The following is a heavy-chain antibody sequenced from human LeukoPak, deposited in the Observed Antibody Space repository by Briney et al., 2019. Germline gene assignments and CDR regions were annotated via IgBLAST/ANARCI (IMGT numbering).Heavy chain of an antibody. CDR1: GDSLTSYY. CDR2: IYYSGTV. CDR3: ARLGSYFDY. V-gene: IGHV4-59*08. Sequence: SETLSLTCTVSGDSLTSYYWSWNRQPPGKGLQWIGYIYYSGTVNYNPSLKSRVTISVDTSKNQFSLNLSSVTAADTAVYYCARLGSYFDYWGQGTLVTVSS. J-gene: IGHJ4*02.